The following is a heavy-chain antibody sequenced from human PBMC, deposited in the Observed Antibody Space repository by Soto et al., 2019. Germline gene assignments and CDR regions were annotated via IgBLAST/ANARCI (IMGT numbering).Heavy chain of an antibody. CDR2: ISGSGDST. CDR1: RVTFSTYA. CDR3: SRVRYRLSGSVAIFAN. D-gene: IGHD3-10*01. Sequence: PGCCLEIACASSRVTFSTYAMNGFLQAPGMGLEWVSGISGSGDSTYYADSVKGRFTVSRDNSKNTLYLQMNSLSAEDTAVYFFSRVRYRLSGSVAIFANWVKGT. V-gene: IGHV3-23*01. J-gene: IGHJ4*02.